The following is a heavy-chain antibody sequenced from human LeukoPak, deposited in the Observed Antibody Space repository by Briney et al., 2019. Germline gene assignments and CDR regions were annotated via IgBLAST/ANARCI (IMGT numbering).Heavy chain of an antibody. D-gene: IGHD2-21*02. CDR1: GFTFSSYG. V-gene: IGHV3-23*01. J-gene: IGHJ4*02. Sequence: GGSLRLSCAASGFTFSSYGMSWVRQAPGKGLEWVSAISGSGGSTYYADSVKGRFTISRDNSKNTLYLQMNSLRAEDTAVYYCAKNLRAYCGGDCYSPDYWGQGTLVTVSS. CDR2: ISGSGGST. CDR3: AKNLRAYCGGDCYSPDY.